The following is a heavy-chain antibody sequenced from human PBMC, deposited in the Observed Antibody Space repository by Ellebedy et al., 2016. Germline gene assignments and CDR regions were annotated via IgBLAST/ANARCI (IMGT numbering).Heavy chain of an antibody. J-gene: IGHJ6*02. CDR1: GFTFSSYA. D-gene: IGHD3-10*01. Sequence: SLKISXSASGFTFSSYAMHWVRQAPGKGLEWVSGISRKSGRIGYADSVKGRFTISRDDAKNSLYLQMNSLRAEDTALYYCAKDMRGSGSQPYYYNCGMDGWGQGTMVTVSS. CDR3: AKDMRGSGSQPYYYNCGMDG. CDR2: ISRKSGRI. V-gene: IGHV3-9*01.